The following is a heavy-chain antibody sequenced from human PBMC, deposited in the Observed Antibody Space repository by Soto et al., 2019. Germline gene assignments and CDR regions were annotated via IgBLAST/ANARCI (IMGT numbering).Heavy chain of an antibody. J-gene: IGHJ3*02. V-gene: IGHV3-53*01. Sequence: DVQLVESGGGLIQPGGSLRLSYAASGFTVSGKKYLAWVRQAPGKGLEWVSALYDVDGTFYADSVKGRFTTSGDSSRTIVYLQMNSLRPDDTAVYYCATWHLREHAYDIWGQGTAVTVSS. D-gene: IGHD4-17*01. CDR1: GFTVSGKKY. CDR2: LYDVDGT. CDR3: ATWHLREHAYDI.